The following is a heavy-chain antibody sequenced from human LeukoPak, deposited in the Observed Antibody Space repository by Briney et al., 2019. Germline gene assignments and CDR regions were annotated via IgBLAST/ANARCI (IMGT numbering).Heavy chain of an antibody. CDR1: GGSFSGYY. J-gene: IGHJ6*03. D-gene: IGHD6-13*01. CDR3: ARLPAAGYYYYMDV. CDR2: INHSGST. V-gene: IGHV4-34*01. Sequence: SETLSLTCAVYGGSFSGYYWSWIRQPPGKGLEWIGEINHSGSTNYNPSLKSRVTISVDTSKNQFSLKLSSVTAADTAVYYCARLPAAGYYYYMDVWGKGTTVTISS.